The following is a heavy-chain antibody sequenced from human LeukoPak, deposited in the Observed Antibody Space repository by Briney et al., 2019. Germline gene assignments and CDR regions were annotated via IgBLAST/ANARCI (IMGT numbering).Heavy chain of an antibody. V-gene: IGHV4-61*01. Sequence: SETLSLTCTVSGGSVSSGSYYWSWIRQPPGKGLEWIGYIYYSGSTNYNPSLKSRVTISVDTSKNQFSLKLSSVTAADTAVYYCARSFYGDYADFWGQGTLVTVSS. D-gene: IGHD4-17*01. CDR1: GGSVSSGSYY. CDR3: ARSFYGDYADF. J-gene: IGHJ4*02. CDR2: IYYSGST.